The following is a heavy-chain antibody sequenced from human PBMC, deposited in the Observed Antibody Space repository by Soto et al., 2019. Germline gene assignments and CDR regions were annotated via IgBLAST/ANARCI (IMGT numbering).Heavy chain of an antibody. D-gene: IGHD3-10*01. Sequence: PGGSLRLSCAASGFTFSSYAMSWVRQAPGKGLEWVSAISGSGGSTYYADSVKGRFTISRDNSKNTLYLQMNSLRAEDTAVYYCAKDLSYYGSGSYYFDYWGQGTLVTVSS. CDR3: AKDLSYYGSGSYYFDY. V-gene: IGHV3-23*01. CDR1: GFTFSSYA. J-gene: IGHJ4*02. CDR2: ISGSGGST.